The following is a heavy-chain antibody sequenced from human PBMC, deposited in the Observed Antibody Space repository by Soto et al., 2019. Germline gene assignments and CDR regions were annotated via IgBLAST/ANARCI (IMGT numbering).Heavy chain of an antibody. CDR3: ARAFYDSSGYYTSYTSLDY. D-gene: IGHD3-22*01. CDR1: GGTFSSYA. J-gene: IGHJ4*02. Sequence: QVQLVQSGAEVKKPGSSVKVSCKASGGTFSSYAISWVRQAPGQGLEWMGGIIPIFGKANYAQKFQGRVTITAEKSTSTAYMELSSLRSEDTAVYYCARAFYDSSGYYTSYTSLDYWGQGTLVTVSS. CDR2: IIPIFGKA. V-gene: IGHV1-69*06.